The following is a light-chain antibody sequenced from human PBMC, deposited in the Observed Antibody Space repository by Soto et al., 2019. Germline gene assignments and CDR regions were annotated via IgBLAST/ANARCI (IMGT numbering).Light chain of an antibody. J-gene: IGKJ1*01. CDR1: QSISTY. V-gene: IGKV1-39*01. CDR2: AAS. Sequence: DIQMTQSPSSLSASVGDRVTITCRASQSISTYLNWYQQKPGKAPKLLMHAASSLDRGVPSRFSGSGSGTDFTLTISSLQSEDFAVYYCQQYNNWTFGQGTKVDIK. CDR3: QQYNNWT.